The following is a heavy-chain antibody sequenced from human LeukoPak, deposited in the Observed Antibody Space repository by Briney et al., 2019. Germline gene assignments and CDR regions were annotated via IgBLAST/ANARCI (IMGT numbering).Heavy chain of an antibody. D-gene: IGHD3-22*01. V-gene: IGHV1-69*05. J-gene: IGHJ1*01. CDR3: AARRPDYDSNGYYYDSEYFQH. Sequence: SVKVSCKASGGTFISYAISWVRQAPGQGLEWMGRIIPIFGTGNYAQKFQGRVTITTDESTSTAYMELSSLRSEDTAVYYCAARRPDYDSNGYYYDSEYFQHWGQGTLVTVSS. CDR2: IIPIFGTG. CDR1: GGTFISYA.